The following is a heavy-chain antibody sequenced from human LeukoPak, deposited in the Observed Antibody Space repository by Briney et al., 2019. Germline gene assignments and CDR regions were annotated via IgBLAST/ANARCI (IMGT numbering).Heavy chain of an antibody. V-gene: IGHV3-74*01. Sequence: GGSLRLSCAASGFTFSSYWMHWVRQTPGKGLVWVSRIKSDGSTIYADSVKGRFTISRDNAKNSLFLQMNSLRAEDTAVYYCAREGDGYNSPIDYWGQGTLVTVSS. D-gene: IGHD5-24*01. CDR1: GFTFSSYW. CDR3: AREGDGYNSPIDY. J-gene: IGHJ4*02. CDR2: IKSDGST.